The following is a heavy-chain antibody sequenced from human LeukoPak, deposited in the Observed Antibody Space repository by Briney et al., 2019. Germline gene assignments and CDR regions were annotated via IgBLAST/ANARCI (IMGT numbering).Heavy chain of an antibody. CDR3: ARKAITVTTFDY. J-gene: IGHJ4*02. D-gene: IGHD4-17*01. CDR2: ISSSSSYI. V-gene: IGHV3-21*01. CDR1: GFTFSSYS. Sequence: GGSLRLSCAASGFTFSSYSMNWVRQAPGKGLEWVSSISSSSSYIYYADSVKGRFTISRDNAKNSLYLQMNSLRGEDTAVYYCARKAITVTTFDYWGQGTLVTVSS.